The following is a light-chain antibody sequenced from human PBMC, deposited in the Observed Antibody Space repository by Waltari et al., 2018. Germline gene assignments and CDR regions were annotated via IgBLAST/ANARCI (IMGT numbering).Light chain of an antibody. Sequence: DIRMTPSPSTLSASAGDRVIISCRASQSIIKWLAWYQQKPGKAPKILIYEAATLQSGVPSRFIGTGSGTDFTLTISSLQPDDFAAYYCQQYNSYSLLTFGGGTKVEIK. CDR2: EAA. CDR1: QSIIKW. CDR3: QQYNSYSLLT. J-gene: IGKJ4*01. V-gene: IGKV1-5*03.